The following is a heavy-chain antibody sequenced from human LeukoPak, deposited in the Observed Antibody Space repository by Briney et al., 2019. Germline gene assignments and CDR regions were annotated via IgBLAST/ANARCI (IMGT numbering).Heavy chain of an antibody. D-gene: IGHD6-19*01. Sequence: PGGSLRLSCAASGFTFSSYAMSWVRQAPGKGLEWVSAISGSGGSTYYADSVKGRFTISRDNSKNTLYLQMNSLRAEDTAVYYCAKSPKAVESPFTYYYYYMDVWGKGTTVTISS. J-gene: IGHJ6*03. V-gene: IGHV3-23*01. CDR1: GFTFSSYA. CDR3: AKSPKAVESPFTYYYYYMDV. CDR2: ISGSGGST.